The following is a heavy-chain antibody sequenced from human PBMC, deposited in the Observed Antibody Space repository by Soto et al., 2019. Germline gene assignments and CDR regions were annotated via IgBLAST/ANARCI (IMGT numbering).Heavy chain of an antibody. D-gene: IGHD3-3*01. CDR2: IIPIFGTA. Sequence: ASVKVSCKASGGTFSSYAISWVRQAPGQGLEWMGGIIPIFGTANYAQKFQGRVTITADESTSTAYMELSSLRSEDTAVYYCARYRRRLADFSEFDYWGQGTLVTVSS. J-gene: IGHJ4*02. CDR3: ARYRRRLADFSEFDY. CDR1: GGTFSSYA. V-gene: IGHV1-69*13.